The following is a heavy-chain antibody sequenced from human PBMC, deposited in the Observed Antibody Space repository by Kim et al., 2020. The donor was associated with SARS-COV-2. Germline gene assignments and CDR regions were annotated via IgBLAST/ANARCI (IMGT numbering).Heavy chain of an antibody. D-gene: IGHD3-16*01. Sequence: ASVKVSCKASGFTFTSYDFNWVRQATGQGLEWMGWMNPSNGDTLYSRRFQGRVTMTRDASVTTIYMELSSLRSDDTAVYYCARGGDAYNVWGQGTLVIVSS. J-gene: IGHJ4*02. CDR3: ARGGDAYNV. CDR1: GFTFTSYD. CDR2: MNPSNGDT. V-gene: IGHV1-8*01.